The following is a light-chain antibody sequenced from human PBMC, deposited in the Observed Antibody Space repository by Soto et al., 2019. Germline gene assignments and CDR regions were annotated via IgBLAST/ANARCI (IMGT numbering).Light chain of an antibody. Sequence: DIQMTQSPSSLSASVGDRVTISCRASQGIGNFLVWYQQKPGKVPKLLILAASTLQSGVPSRFSGSGSGTDFTLTVSSLQPEDVATYYCQKYNSAPRTFGPGTKVEI. J-gene: IGKJ1*01. CDR2: AAS. V-gene: IGKV1-27*01. CDR1: QGIGNF. CDR3: QKYNSAPRT.